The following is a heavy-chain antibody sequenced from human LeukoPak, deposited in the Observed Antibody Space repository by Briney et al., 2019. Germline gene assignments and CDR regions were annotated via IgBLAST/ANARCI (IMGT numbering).Heavy chain of an antibody. Sequence: GGSLRHYCAASGFIFRSYGMNWVGQAAGKGVEWVSGITGSGEITYYADSVKGQFNISRDNCKNTLYLQMNSQRGGDTGVYYCSRSLIVLVITQSFSYWGQRALVSVSS. D-gene: IGHD3-22*01. V-gene: IGHV3-23*01. CDR1: GFIFRSYG. CDR2: ITGSGEIT. CDR3: SRSLIVLVITQSFSY. J-gene: IGHJ4*02.